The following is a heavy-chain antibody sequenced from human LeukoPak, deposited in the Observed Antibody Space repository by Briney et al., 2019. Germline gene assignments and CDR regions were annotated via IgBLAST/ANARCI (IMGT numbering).Heavy chain of an antibody. J-gene: IGHJ4*02. Sequence: GGSLGLSCAASGFTFSSYAMSWVRQAPGKGLEWVSAISGSGSSTYYVDSVKGRFTISSDISKNTLFLQMNSLRAEDTAIYYCAKHVQDYYDSSGSRSYDYWGQGTLVTVSS. CDR3: AKHVQDYYDSSGSRSYDY. CDR2: ISGSGSST. CDR1: GFTFSSYA. V-gene: IGHV3-23*01. D-gene: IGHD3-22*01.